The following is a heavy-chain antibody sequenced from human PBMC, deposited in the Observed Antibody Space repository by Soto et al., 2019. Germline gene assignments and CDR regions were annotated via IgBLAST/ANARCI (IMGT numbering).Heavy chain of an antibody. J-gene: IGHJ5*02. CDR1: SGSISGTHW. D-gene: IGHD1-26*01. CDR3: ARRVLAFAEGAPTNWFDP. CDR2: TYSTGST. Sequence: QVQLQESGPGLVRPSGTLSLTCSVSSGSISGTHWWSWFRQTPGQGLEWIGETYSTGSTNYKPSLKSRLSRSVATSKNQFFINLTAVTAADTALYVCARRVLAFAEGAPTNWFDPWGPGTLVTVSS. V-gene: IGHV4-4*02.